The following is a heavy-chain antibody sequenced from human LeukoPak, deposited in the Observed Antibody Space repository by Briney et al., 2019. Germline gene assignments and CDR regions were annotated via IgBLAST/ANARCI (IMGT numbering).Heavy chain of an antibody. CDR3: ARDRGRYYMDV. Sequence: GGSLRLSCAPSGFTFSNYDMHCVPQATGKGLEWVSGIGIAGDIYYPGSVKGRFTISRENAKNSLYLQMNSLRAGDTAVYYCARDRGRYYMDVWGKGTTVTISS. V-gene: IGHV3-13*01. J-gene: IGHJ6*03. CDR2: IGIAGDI. D-gene: IGHD6-25*01. CDR1: GFTFSNYD.